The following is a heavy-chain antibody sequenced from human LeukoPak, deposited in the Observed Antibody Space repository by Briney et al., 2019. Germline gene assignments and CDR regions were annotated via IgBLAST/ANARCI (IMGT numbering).Heavy chain of an antibody. CDR2: INHSGST. D-gene: IGHD3-10*01. V-gene: IGHV4-34*01. Sequence: SETLSLTCAVYGGSFSGYYWSWIRPPPGKGLEWIGEINHSGSTNYNPSLKSRVTISVDTSKNQFSLKLSSVTAADTAVYYCARGFGGSGSYTLDPLNWFDPWGQGTLVTVSS. CDR3: ARGFGGSGSYTLDPLNWFDP. J-gene: IGHJ5*02. CDR1: GGSFSGYY.